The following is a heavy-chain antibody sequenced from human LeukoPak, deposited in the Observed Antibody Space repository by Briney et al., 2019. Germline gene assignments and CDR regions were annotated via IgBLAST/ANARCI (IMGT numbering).Heavy chain of an antibody. J-gene: IGHJ4*02. V-gene: IGHV3-15*01. CDR2: IKSKTDGGTT. D-gene: IGHD3-10*01. CDR1: GFTFSSYE. Sequence: GGSLRLSCAASGFTFSSYEMNWVRQAPGKGLEWVGRIKSKTDGGTTDYAAPVKGRFTISRDDSKNTLYLQMNSLKTEDTAVYYCTTAEYGITMVRGVWGQGTLVTVSS. CDR3: TTAEYGITMVRGV.